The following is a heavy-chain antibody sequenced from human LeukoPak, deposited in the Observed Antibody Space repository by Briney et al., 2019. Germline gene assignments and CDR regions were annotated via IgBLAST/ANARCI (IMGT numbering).Heavy chain of an antibody. CDR2: IKLDGSEK. V-gene: IGHV3-7*01. Sequence: GGSLRLSCVASGFSFGKYWMSWVRQAPGKGLEWVANIKLDGSEKNYVDSVKGRFTISRDNTKNSLYLQMNSLRAEDTAVYYCATYSVVVGGYWGQGTLVTVSS. CDR1: GFSFGKYW. D-gene: IGHD2-15*01. CDR3: ATYSVVVGGY. J-gene: IGHJ4*02.